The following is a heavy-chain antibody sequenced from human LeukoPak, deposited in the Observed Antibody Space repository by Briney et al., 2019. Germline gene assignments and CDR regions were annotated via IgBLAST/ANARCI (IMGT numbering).Heavy chain of an antibody. V-gene: IGHV3-9*01. CDR2: ISWNSGSI. D-gene: IGHD3-22*01. CDR3: AKIVSYYYDSSGYYYSEVLGAFDI. Sequence: PGGSLRLSCAASGFTFDDYAMHWVRHAPGKGLEWVSGISWNSGSIGYADSVKGRFTISRDNSKNTLYLQMNSLRAEDTAVYYCAKIVSYYYDSSGYYYSEVLGAFDIWGQGTMVTVSS. J-gene: IGHJ3*02. CDR1: GFTFDDYA.